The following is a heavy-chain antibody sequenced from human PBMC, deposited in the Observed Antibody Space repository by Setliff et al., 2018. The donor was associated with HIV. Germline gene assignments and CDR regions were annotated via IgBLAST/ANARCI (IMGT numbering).Heavy chain of an antibody. CDR2: IRSKADKYAT. V-gene: IGHV3-73*01. CDR1: GFTFSGAE. J-gene: IGHJ5*02. Sequence: GESLKITCAASGFTFSGAEIHWVRQASGKGLEWVGRIRSKADKYATDYGASAKGRFIISRDDSKKTAYLQMSSLRAEDTAMYYCLLPCTSGWHNWADPWGQGTLVTVSS. D-gene: IGHD6-19*01. CDR3: LLPCTSGWHNWADP.